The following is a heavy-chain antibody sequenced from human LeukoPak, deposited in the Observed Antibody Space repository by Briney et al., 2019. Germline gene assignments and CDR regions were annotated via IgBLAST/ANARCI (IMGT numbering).Heavy chain of an antibody. CDR1: GFTFSSYG. V-gene: IGHV3-33*08. J-gene: IGHJ6*02. D-gene: IGHD6-13*01. Sequence: GGSLRLSCVASGFTFSSYGMHWVRQAPGKGLEWVAVIWYDGSNKYYADSVKGRFTISRDNSKNTLYLQMNSLRAEDTAVYYCARRGYSSSWYSTYYGMDVWGQGTTVTVSS. CDR2: IWYDGSNK. CDR3: ARRGYSSSWYSTYYGMDV.